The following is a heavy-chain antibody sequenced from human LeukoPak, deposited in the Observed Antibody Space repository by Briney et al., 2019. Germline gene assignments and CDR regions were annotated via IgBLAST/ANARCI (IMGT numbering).Heavy chain of an antibody. CDR3: ATGGDYGDPSRRDYYYYGMDV. CDR1: GYTLTELS. Sequence: ASVKVSCKVSGYTLTELSMHWVRQAPGNGVEWMGGFDPEDGETIYAQKFQGRVTMTEDTSTDTAYMELSSLRSEDTAVYYCATGGDYGDPSRRDYYYYGMDVWGQGTTVTVSS. V-gene: IGHV1-24*01. D-gene: IGHD4-17*01. J-gene: IGHJ6*02. CDR2: FDPEDGET.